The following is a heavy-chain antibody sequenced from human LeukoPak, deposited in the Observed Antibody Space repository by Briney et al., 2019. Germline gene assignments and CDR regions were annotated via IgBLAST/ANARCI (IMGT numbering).Heavy chain of an antibody. CDR1: GYTLTGYY. CDR2: INPNSGGT. Sequence: ASVKVSCKASGYTLTGYYMHWVRQAPGQGLEWMGWINPNSGGTNYAQKFQGRVTMTRDTSISTAYMELSRLRSDDTAVYYCALLPTYYYGSGSYSHFDYWGQGTLVTVSS. J-gene: IGHJ4*02. D-gene: IGHD3-10*01. CDR3: ALLPTYYYGSGSYSHFDY. V-gene: IGHV1-2*02.